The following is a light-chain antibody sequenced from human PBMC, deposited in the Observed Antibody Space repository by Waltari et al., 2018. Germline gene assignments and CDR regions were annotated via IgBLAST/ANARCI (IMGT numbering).Light chain of an antibody. Sequence: DIQLTQSPSFLSASVGDRVTITCRASQGISSYLAWYPQQPGEAPKLLISAASTLQSGVPSRFSGSGSGTEFTLTISSLQPEDFATYYCQQLNSFPYTFGQGTKLDIK. CDR2: AAS. CDR3: QQLNSFPYT. CDR1: QGISSY. J-gene: IGKJ2*01. V-gene: IGKV1-9*01.